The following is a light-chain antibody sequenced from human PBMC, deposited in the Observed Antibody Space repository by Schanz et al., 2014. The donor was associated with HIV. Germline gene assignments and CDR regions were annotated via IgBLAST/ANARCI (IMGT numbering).Light chain of an antibody. CDR3: QQYYLYWT. V-gene: IGKV1-5*03. CDR2: QAS. Sequence: DIHMTPSPSTLSASVGARVTITCRASQSIRSWLAWYQQKPGRAPNLLIYQASTLETGVPSRFSASGSGTEFTLTISNLQPDDFATYYCQQYYLYWTFGQGTKVEVK. J-gene: IGKJ1*01. CDR1: QSIRSW.